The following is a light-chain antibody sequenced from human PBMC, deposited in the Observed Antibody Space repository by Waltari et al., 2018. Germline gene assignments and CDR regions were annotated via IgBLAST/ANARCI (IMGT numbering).Light chain of an antibody. J-gene: IGKJ1*01. CDR1: QSISSW. Sequence: DIQMTQSPSTLSPSVGDRVTITCRASQSISSWLAWYQQKPGKAPKLLIYKASSLESGVPSRFSGSGSGTEFTLTISSLQPDDFATYYCQQYNSGGTFGQGTKVEIK. V-gene: IGKV1-5*03. CDR2: KAS. CDR3: QQYNSGGT.